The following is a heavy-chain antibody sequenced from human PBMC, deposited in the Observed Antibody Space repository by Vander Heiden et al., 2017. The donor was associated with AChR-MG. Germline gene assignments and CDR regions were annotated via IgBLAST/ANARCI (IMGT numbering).Heavy chain of an antibody. CDR3: AKEIPPWWELLGIGGDY. CDR1: GFTFSSYA. V-gene: IGHV3-23*01. J-gene: IGHJ4*02. CDR2: ISGSGGST. D-gene: IGHD1-26*01. Sequence: EVQLLESGGGLVQPGGSLRLSCAASGFTFSSYAMSWVRQAPGKGLEWVSAISGSGGSTYYADSVKGRFTISRDNSKNTLYLQMNSLRAEDTAVYYCAKEIPPWWELLGIGGDYWGQGTLVTVSS.